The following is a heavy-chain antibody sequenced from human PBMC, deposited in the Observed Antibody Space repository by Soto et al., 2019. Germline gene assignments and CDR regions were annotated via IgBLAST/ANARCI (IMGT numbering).Heavy chain of an antibody. CDR3: AKEVAACGYYYYYYGMSF. V-gene: IGHV3-30*18. CDR1: GLTFSSYG. D-gene: IGHD6-6*01. Sequence: GGSLRLSCAASGLTFSSYGMHWVRQAPGKELEWVAVISYDGSNKYDADSVKGGFTISRDNSKNTLYLQMNSLRAEDTAVYYCAKEVAACGYYYYYYGMSFCAQRTTVIVSS. J-gene: IGHJ6*02. CDR2: ISYDGSNK.